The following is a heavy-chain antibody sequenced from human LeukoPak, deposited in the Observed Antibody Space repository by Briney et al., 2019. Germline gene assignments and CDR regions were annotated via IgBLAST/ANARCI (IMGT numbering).Heavy chain of an antibody. CDR1: GGTFSSYA. CDR3: ARGSGYEYFDY. D-gene: IGHD5-12*01. V-gene: IGHV1-69*05. J-gene: IGHJ4*02. CDR2: IIPIFGTA. Sequence: ASVKVSCKASGGTFSSYAISWVRQAPGQGLEWMGRIIPIFGTANYAQKFQGRVTITTDESTSTAYMELSSLRSEGTAVYYCARGSGYEYFDYWGQGTLVTVSS.